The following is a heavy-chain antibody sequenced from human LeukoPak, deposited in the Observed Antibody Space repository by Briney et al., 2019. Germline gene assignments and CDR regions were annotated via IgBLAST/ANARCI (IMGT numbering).Heavy chain of an antibody. CDR1: GFTYRRYS. D-gene: IGHD2-8*02. Sequence: SGGSLRLSCVASGFTYRRYSMNWVRQAPGKGLVWVSRSNSDGSSISYADSVKGRFTISRDIAKNTLYLQMNSLRDEDTGVYYCARDWSFDYWGQGTLVTVSS. V-gene: IGHV3-74*01. J-gene: IGHJ4*02. CDR3: ARDWSFDY. CDR2: SNSDGSSI.